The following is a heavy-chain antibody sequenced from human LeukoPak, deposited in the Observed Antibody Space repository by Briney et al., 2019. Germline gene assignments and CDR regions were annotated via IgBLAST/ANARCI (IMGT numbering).Heavy chain of an antibody. Sequence: SETLSLTCTVSGGSIRTYYWSWIRQPPGKGLEWIGYIYYSGSTNYNPSLKSRVTISVDTSKNQFSLRVTSVTAADTAVYYCARGWWFGEKYPLVGLDSWGQGTLVTVSS. J-gene: IGHJ4*02. D-gene: IGHD3-10*01. CDR3: ARGWWFGEKYPLVGLDS. V-gene: IGHV4-59*12. CDR1: GGSIRTYY. CDR2: IYYSGST.